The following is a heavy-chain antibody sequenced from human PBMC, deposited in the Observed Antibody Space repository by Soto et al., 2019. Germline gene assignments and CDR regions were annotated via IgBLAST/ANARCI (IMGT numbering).Heavy chain of an antibody. Sequence: QVQLVESGGGVVRPGRSLRLSCAASGFNFNNYAMHWVRQAPGKGLEWVAVVSFDGSSTYYADSVKGRFTISRDSSNNTVSLQMNSLTNEDTAAYYCAKAGWGGDYYYGLDVWGQGTTVTVSS. CDR2: VSFDGSST. J-gene: IGHJ6*02. CDR3: AKAGWGGDYYYGLDV. V-gene: IGHV3-30*18. D-gene: IGHD2-21*01. CDR1: GFNFNNYA.